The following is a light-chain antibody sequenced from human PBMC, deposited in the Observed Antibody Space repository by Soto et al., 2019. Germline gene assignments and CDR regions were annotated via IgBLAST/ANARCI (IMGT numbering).Light chain of an antibody. CDR2: GAS. V-gene: IGKV1-6*01. CDR1: QGIRND. J-gene: IGKJ5*01. Sequence: ALQMTQSPSSLSASVGDRVTITCRASQGIRNDLGWYQQKPGKAPKVLIYGASSLQSGVPSRFSGSGSGTDFTLTISRLQPEDFATYDCLQEYNYPLTFGGGTRLEIK. CDR3: LQEYNYPLT.